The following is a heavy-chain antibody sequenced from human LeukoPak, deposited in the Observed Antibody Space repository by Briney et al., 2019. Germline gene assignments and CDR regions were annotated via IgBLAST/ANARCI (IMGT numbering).Heavy chain of an antibody. D-gene: IGHD3-16*01. V-gene: IGHV1-69*13. CDR3: ATITPGESNNYFDY. J-gene: IGHJ4*02. Sequence: SVKVSCKASGGTFSSYAISWVRQAPGQGLEWMGGIIPIFGTANYAQKFQGRVTITADESTSTAYMELSSLRSEDTAVYYCATITPGESNNYFDYWGQGTLVTVSS. CDR2: IIPIFGTA. CDR1: GGTFSSYA.